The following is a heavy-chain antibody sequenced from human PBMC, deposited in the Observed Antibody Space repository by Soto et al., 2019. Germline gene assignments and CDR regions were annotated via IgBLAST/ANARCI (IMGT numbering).Heavy chain of an antibody. Sequence: ASVKVSCKASGYGFTTCGMTWVRQAPGQGLEWMGWISTDKGNTKYAQNFQSRATLTTDTSTSTAYMELRSLRSDDTAVYYCARDRDWNLDYWGQGTLVNVSS. D-gene: IGHD2-21*02. V-gene: IGHV1-18*01. CDR1: GYGFTTCG. CDR3: ARDRDWNLDY. CDR2: ISTDKGNT. J-gene: IGHJ4*02.